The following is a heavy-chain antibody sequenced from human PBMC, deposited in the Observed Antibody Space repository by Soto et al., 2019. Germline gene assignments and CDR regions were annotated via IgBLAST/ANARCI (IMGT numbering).Heavy chain of an antibody. V-gene: IGHV3-33*01. J-gene: IGHJ4*02. D-gene: IGHD1-26*01. Sequence: SLRLSCAASGFTFTNYGMHWVRQAPGKGLEWVAVIWYDRNNKYYADSVKGRFAISKDNSQNTLYLQMNNLRPEDTAVYYCTRDPYGGSRYYFDSWGQGTLVTVSS. CDR1: GFTFTNYG. CDR3: TRDPYGGSRYYFDS. CDR2: IWYDRNNK.